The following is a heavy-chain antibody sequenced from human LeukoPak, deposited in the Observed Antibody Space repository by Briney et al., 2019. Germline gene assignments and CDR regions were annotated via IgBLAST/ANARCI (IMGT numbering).Heavy chain of an antibody. Sequence: GRSLRLSCAASGFTFSSYSMNWVRQAPGKGLEWVSSISSSSSYIYYADSVKGRFTISRDNAKNSLYLQMNSLRAEDTAVYYCARDREYSSSSSGDDYWGQGTLVTVSS. V-gene: IGHV3-21*01. D-gene: IGHD6-6*01. CDR2: ISSSSSYI. CDR3: ARDREYSSSSSGDDY. J-gene: IGHJ4*02. CDR1: GFTFSSYS.